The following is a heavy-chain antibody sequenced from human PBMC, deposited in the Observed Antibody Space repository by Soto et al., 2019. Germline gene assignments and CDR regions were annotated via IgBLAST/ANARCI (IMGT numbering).Heavy chain of an antibody. D-gene: IGHD5-18*01. CDR2: ISWNSGSI. CDR1: GFTFDDYA. Sequence: PGGSLRLSCAASGFTFDDYAMHWVRQAPGKGLEWVSRISWNSGSIGHADSVKGRFIISRDNAKNSLYLQMNSLRAEDTALYYCAKAVGSYGNFDYWGQGTLVTVSS. J-gene: IGHJ4*02. CDR3: AKAVGSYGNFDY. V-gene: IGHV3-9*01.